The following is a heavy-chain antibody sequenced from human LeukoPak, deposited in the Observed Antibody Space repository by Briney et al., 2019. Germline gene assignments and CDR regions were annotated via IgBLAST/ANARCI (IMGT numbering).Heavy chain of an antibody. Sequence: GRSLRLSCAASGFTFSSYGMHWVRQAPGKGLEWVAVIWYDGSNKYYADSVKGRFTISRDNSKNTLHLQMNSLRPEDTVVYYCARDLAVAGTRTFDYWGQGTLVTVSS. V-gene: IGHV3-33*01. CDR2: IWYDGSNK. CDR3: ARDLAVAGTRTFDY. J-gene: IGHJ4*02. CDR1: GFTFSSYG. D-gene: IGHD6-19*01.